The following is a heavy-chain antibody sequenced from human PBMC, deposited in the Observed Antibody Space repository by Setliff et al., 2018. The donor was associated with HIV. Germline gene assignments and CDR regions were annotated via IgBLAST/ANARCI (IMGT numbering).Heavy chain of an antibody. V-gene: IGHV4-39*07. CDR2: ISDSATT. Sequence: SETLSLTCAVSGGAITNSRHYWVWIRQSPGKGLEWIGTRISDSATTSVNPSLKSRVTISLDTSKKQFSLKLSSVTAADTAVYYCARDIQAAGTGWFDPWGQGTLVTVSS. J-gene: IGHJ5*02. D-gene: IGHD6-13*01. CDR1: GGAITNSRHY. CDR3: ARDIQAAGTGWFDP.